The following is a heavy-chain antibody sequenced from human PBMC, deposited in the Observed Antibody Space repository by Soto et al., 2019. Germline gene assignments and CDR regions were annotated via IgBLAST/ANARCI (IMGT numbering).Heavy chain of an antibody. D-gene: IGHD6-19*01. CDR2: IIPIFGTA. Sequence: SVKVSCKASGGTFSSYAISWVRQAPGQGLEWMGGIIPIFGTANYAQKFQGRVTITADESTSTAYMELSSLRSEDTAVYYCASPMRSGLPFDYWGQGILVTVSS. CDR3: ASPMRSGLPFDY. V-gene: IGHV1-69*13. J-gene: IGHJ4*02. CDR1: GGTFSSYA.